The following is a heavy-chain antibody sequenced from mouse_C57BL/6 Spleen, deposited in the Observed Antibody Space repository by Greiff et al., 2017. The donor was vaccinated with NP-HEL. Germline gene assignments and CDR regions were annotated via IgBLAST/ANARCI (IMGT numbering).Heavy chain of an antibody. J-gene: IGHJ2*01. CDR3: ARGDSRTFDY. Sequence: EVQLQQSGPELVKPGASVKISCKASGYTFTDYYMNWVKQSHGKSLEWIGDINPNNGGTSYNQKFKGKATLTVDKSSSTAYMELRSLTSEDSAVYYCARGDSRTFDYWGQGTTLTVSS. CDR2: INPNNGGT. CDR1: GYTFTDYY. V-gene: IGHV1-26*01.